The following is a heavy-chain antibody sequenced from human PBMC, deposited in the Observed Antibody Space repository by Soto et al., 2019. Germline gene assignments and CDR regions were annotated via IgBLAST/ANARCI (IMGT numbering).Heavy chain of an antibody. Sequence: ASVKVSCKASGYTFTGYYMHWVRQAPGQGLEWMGWINPNSGGTNYAQKFQGRVTMTRDTSISTAHMELSRLRSDDTAVYYCARGVTYYYDSSGYGGSNWFDPWGQGTLVTVSS. J-gene: IGHJ5*02. V-gene: IGHV1-2*02. CDR2: INPNSGGT. D-gene: IGHD3-22*01. CDR3: ARGVTYYYDSSGYGGSNWFDP. CDR1: GYTFTGYY.